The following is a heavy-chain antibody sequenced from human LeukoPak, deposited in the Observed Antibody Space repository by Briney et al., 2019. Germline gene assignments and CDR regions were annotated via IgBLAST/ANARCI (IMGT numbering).Heavy chain of an antibody. D-gene: IGHD1-1*01. CDR2: MNPNSGNT. V-gene: IGHV1-8*01. CDR1: GYTFTSYD. J-gene: IGHJ5*02. CDR3: TRYVVHGTHGFDP. Sequence: ASVKVSCKASGYTFTSYDINWVRQATGQGLEWMGWMNPNSGNTYYAQKFQGRLTMTRDTSINTVYMELNSPRSEDTAVYYCTRYVVHGTHGFDPWGQGTLVTVSS.